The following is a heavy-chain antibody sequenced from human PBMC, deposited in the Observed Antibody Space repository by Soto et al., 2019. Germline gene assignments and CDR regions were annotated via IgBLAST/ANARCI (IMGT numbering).Heavy chain of an antibody. CDR1: GYSFTTNW. CDR2: IYPGDPDT. Sequence: PGESLKISCKGSGYSFTTNWIGWVRQMPGKGLEWMGVIYPGDPDTRYSPSFQGQVAISADKSINTAYLQWSSLEASDTAMYYCARHSGVAEDGTDWGQGTLVTVSS. D-gene: IGHD6-13*01. V-gene: IGHV5-51*01. J-gene: IGHJ1*01. CDR3: ARHSGVAEDGTD.